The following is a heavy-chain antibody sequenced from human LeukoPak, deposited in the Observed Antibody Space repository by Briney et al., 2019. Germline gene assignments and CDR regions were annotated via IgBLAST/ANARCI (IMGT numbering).Heavy chain of an antibody. CDR2: TSGDGITT. CDR1: GFTSHNYA. J-gene: IGHJ4*02. Sequence: PGGSPRLSSAASGFTSHNYAIHRVRPAPGKGLEWVSLTSGDGITTYFADSVKGRFTISRDNSKSSLFLQMNSLRTEDTALYYCARDHVYGGADYWGQGTLVTVSS. CDR3: ARDHVYGGADY. V-gene: IGHV3-43*02. D-gene: IGHD5/OR15-5a*01.